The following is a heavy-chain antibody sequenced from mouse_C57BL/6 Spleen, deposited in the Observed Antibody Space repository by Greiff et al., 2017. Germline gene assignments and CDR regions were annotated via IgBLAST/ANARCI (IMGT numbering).Heavy chain of an antibody. V-gene: IGHV1-55*01. D-gene: IGHD1-1*01. CDR2: IYPGSGST. Sequence: VKLMESGAELVKPGASVKMSCKASGYTFTSYWITWVKQRPGQGLEWIGDIYPGSGSTNYNEKFKSKATLTVDTSSSTAYMQLSSLTSEDSAVYYCAAYYYGSSYWYFDGWGTGTTVTVSS. CDR1: GYTFTSYW. J-gene: IGHJ1*03. CDR3: AAYYYGSSYWYFDG.